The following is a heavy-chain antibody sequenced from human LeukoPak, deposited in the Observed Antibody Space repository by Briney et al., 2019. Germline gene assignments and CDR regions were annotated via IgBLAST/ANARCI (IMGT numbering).Heavy chain of an antibody. Sequence: ASVKVSCKASGYTFTSYDINWVRQATGQGLEWMGWMNPNSGNTGYAQKFQGRVTMTRNTSISTAYMELSSLRSEDTGVYYCARGITIFGLDNWFDPWGQGTLVTVSS. D-gene: IGHD3-3*01. CDR3: ARGITIFGLDNWFDP. CDR1: GYTFTSYD. V-gene: IGHV1-8*01. CDR2: MNPNSGNT. J-gene: IGHJ5*02.